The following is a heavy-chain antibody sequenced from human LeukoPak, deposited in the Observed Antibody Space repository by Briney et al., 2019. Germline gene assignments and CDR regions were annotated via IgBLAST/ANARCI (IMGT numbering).Heavy chain of an antibody. D-gene: IGHD3-3*01. Sequence: VQPGGSLILSCAASGFTFRCCWMSWVRQAPGTGLDWVANLKQDGSEKYYVDSVKGRFTASRDNAKNSLYLQMNSLRAEDTAVYYCARVYDFWSGYYRDYWGQGTLVTVSS. V-gene: IGHV3-7*04. J-gene: IGHJ4*02. CDR2: LKQDGSEK. CDR3: ARVYDFWSGYYRDY. CDR1: GFTFRCCW.